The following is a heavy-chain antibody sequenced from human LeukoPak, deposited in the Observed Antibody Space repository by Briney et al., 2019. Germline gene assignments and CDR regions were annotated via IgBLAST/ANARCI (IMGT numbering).Heavy chain of an antibody. CDR3: AKYMGSSGALDY. CDR2: ISYSGST. D-gene: IGHD6-19*01. V-gene: IGHV4-59*01. Sequence: SETLSLTCTVSGGSISPDYWSWIRQPPGKGLEWIGYISYSGSTNYNPSLKSRVTISVDTSKNQFSLNLSSVTAADTAVYYCAKYMGSSGALDYWGQGTLVTVSS. J-gene: IGHJ4*02. CDR1: GGSISPDY.